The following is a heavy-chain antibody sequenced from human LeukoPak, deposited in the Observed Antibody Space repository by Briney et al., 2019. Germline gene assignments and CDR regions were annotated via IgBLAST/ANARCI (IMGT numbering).Heavy chain of an antibody. CDR1: GYTFTSYG. Sequence: SVKVSCKASGYTFTSYGISWVRQAPGQGLEWMGGIIPIFGKANYAQKFQGRVTITADESTSTAYMELSSLRSEDTAVYYCARVAGGRYCSSTSCYMRGWFDPWGQGTLVTVSS. CDR2: IIPIFGKA. J-gene: IGHJ5*02. CDR3: ARVAGGRYCSSTSCYMRGWFDP. V-gene: IGHV1-69*13. D-gene: IGHD2-2*02.